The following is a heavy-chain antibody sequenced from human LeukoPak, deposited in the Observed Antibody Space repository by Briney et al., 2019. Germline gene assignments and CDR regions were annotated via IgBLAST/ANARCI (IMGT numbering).Heavy chain of an antibody. J-gene: IGHJ5*02. CDR3: ARDLTGTLIRGFDP. D-gene: IGHD1-1*01. V-gene: IGHV4-38-2*02. CDR2: IYHSGST. Sequence: SETLSLTCTVSGYSISSGYYWGWIRQPPGKGLEWIGSIYHSGSTYYNPSLKSRVTISVDTSKNQFSLKLSSVTAADTAVYYCARDLTGTLIRGFDPWGQGTLVTVSS. CDR1: GYSISSGYY.